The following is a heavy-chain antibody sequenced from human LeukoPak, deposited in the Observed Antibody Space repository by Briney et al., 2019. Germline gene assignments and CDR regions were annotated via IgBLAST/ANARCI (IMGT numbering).Heavy chain of an antibody. CDR2: ISGSGGST. Sequence: GGSLRLSCAASGFTFSSYAMRWIRQAPGRGLECVSVISGSGGSTYYADSVKGRSTISRDNSKNTLFLQMNSLRAEDTAVYYCARGGYYGGSLSYFDYWGQGTLVTVSS. CDR3: ARGGYYGGSLSYFDY. J-gene: IGHJ4*02. CDR1: GFTFSSYA. V-gene: IGHV3-23*01. D-gene: IGHD4-23*01.